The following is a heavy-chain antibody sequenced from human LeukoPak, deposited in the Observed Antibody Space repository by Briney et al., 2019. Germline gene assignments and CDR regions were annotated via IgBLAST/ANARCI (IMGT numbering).Heavy chain of an antibody. CDR3: ARRRPYYYGSGSDL. D-gene: IGHD3-10*01. Sequence: SETLSLTCTMSGGSIINYYWTWIRQPPGKGLEWIGHIYYSGGTNYNPSLKSRVTISVDTSKNQFSLKLSSVTAADTAVYYCARRRPYYYGSGSDLWGQGTLVTVSS. CDR1: GGSIINYY. J-gene: IGHJ4*02. CDR2: IYYSGGT. V-gene: IGHV4-59*12.